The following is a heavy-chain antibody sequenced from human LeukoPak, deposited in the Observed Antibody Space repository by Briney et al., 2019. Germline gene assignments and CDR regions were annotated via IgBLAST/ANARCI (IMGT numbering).Heavy chain of an antibody. CDR3: AKDTHDCSGGSCYPRWFDP. CDR2: ISYDGSNK. J-gene: IGHJ5*02. D-gene: IGHD2-15*01. Sequence: GRSLRLSCAASGFTFSSYGMHWDRQAPGKGLEWVAVISYDGSNKYYADSVKGRFTISRDNSKNTLYLQMNSLRAEDTAVYYCAKDTHDCSGGSCYPRWFDPWGQGTLVTVSS. CDR1: GFTFSSYG. V-gene: IGHV3-30*18.